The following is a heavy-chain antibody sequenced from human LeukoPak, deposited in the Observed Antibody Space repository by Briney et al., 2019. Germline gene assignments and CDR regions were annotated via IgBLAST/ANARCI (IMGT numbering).Heavy chain of an antibody. V-gene: IGHV3-23*01. CDR3: AKGSAAFDI. D-gene: IGHD1-26*01. Sequence: PGGSLRLSCAASEFTFTNFAMGWVRPAQGKGLEWVSSISESGGSTYYADSGKGRFTISRDNSKNTLYLQMNSLRVEDTAVYYCAKGSAAFDIWGQGTMVIVSS. CDR2: ISESGGST. CDR1: EFTFTNFA. J-gene: IGHJ3*02.